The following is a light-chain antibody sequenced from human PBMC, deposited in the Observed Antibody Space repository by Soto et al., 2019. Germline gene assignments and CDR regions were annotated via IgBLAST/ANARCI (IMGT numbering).Light chain of an antibody. Sequence: DIVLTQSPGTLSLSPGDRAALSCGATQSLSNNFLAWYQQKPGQAPRLLISGASSRATGIPDRFSGSGSGTDFTLTISRLEPEDFAVYYCQQYGGSPRTFGQGTKVDI. CDR2: GAS. J-gene: IGKJ1*01. CDR1: QSLSNNF. CDR3: QQYGGSPRT. V-gene: IGKV3-20*01.